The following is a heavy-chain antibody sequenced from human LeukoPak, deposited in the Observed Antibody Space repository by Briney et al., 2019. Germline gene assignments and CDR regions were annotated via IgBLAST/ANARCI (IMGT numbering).Heavy chain of an antibody. J-gene: IGHJ3*02. CDR3: ARDRNQGLIRGGAFDI. CDR1: GFTFSSYG. D-gene: IGHD2-15*01. CDR2: IWYGGSNK. Sequence: GGSLRLSCAASGFTFSSYGMHWVRQAPGKGLEWVAVIWYGGSNKYYADSVKGRFTISRDNSKNTLYLQMNSLRAEDTAVYYCARDRNQGLIRGGAFDIWGQGTMVTVSS. V-gene: IGHV3-33*08.